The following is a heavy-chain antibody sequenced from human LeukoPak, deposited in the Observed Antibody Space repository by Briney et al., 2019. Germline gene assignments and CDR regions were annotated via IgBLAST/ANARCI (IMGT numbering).Heavy chain of an antibody. D-gene: IGHD2-8*01. CDR3: ARVLRRGYCTNGVCYTGGWFDP. Sequence: GGSLRLSCAASGFTFSSYWMSWVRQAPGKGLEWVANIKQDGSEKYYVDSVKGRFTISRDNAKNSLYLQMNSLRAEDTAVYYCARVLRRGYCTNGVCYTGGWFDPWGQGTLVTVSS. CDR2: IKQDGSEK. CDR1: GFTFSSYW. J-gene: IGHJ5*02. V-gene: IGHV3-7*01.